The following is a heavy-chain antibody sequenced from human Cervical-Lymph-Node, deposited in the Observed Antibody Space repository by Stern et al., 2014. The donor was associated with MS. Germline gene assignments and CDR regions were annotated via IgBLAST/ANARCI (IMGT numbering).Heavy chain of an antibody. CDR2: LSPTLGTV. CDR1: GGTFSSYA. D-gene: IGHD1-1*01. V-gene: IGHV1-69*14. J-gene: IGHJ5*02. CDR3: VERDAWFDP. Sequence: QDQLVQSGAEVKKPGSSVNVSCKASGGTFSSYAISWVRQGPGQGLEWMGGLSPTLGTVNYAPKFQGRVTFIADKSSDTAYMELNSLRSDDTAVYYCVERDAWFDPWGPGTLVIVSS.